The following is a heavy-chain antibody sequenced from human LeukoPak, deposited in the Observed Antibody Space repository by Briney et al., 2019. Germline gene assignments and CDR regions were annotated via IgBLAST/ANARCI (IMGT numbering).Heavy chain of an antibody. V-gene: IGHV3-48*01. D-gene: IGHD2-15*01. Sequence: QSGGSLRLSCAASGFTFSSYSMNWVRQAPGKGLEWVSYISSSSSTIYYADSVKGRFTISRDNAKNSLYLQMNSLRAEDTAVYYCARDRYCSGGSCYPYNWFDPWGQGTLVTVSS. CDR1: GFTFSSYS. J-gene: IGHJ5*02. CDR2: ISSSSSTI. CDR3: ARDRYCSGGSCYPYNWFDP.